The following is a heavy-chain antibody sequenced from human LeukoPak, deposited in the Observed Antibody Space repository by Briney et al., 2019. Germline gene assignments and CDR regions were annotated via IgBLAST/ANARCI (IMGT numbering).Heavy chain of an antibody. Sequence: ASETLSLTCTVSGGSFSIYYWSWIRQPAGKGLEWIGRIYTSGSTNYNPSLKSRVTMSVDTSKNQFSLKLSSVTAADTAVYYCARGYSGYDLVEYYYYYYMDVWGKGTTVTISS. CDR2: IYTSGST. CDR1: GGSFSIYY. D-gene: IGHD5-12*01. V-gene: IGHV4-4*07. CDR3: ARGYSGYDLVEYYYYYYMDV. J-gene: IGHJ6*03.